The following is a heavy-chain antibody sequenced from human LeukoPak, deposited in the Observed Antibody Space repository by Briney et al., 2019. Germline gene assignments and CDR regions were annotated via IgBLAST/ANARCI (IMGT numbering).Heavy chain of an antibody. Sequence: GGSLRLSCVASGFSFSSYCMHWVRQDPGKGLMWVARISSDGSDTKYGDSVKGRFTISRDNAKNTLYLQMNSLRAEDTAVYYCARDQTQTGPTTVDHWGQGTQVTVSS. D-gene: IGHD1-14*01. V-gene: IGHV3-74*01. J-gene: IGHJ4*02. CDR1: GFSFSSYC. CDR3: ARDQTQTGPTTVDH. CDR2: ISSDGSDT.